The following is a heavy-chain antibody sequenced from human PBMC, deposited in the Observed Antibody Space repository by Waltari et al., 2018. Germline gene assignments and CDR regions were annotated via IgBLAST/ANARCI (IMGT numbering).Heavy chain of an antibody. V-gene: IGHV3-21*01. CDR3: ASLWTHYDILTGLVGYYYGMDV. CDR1: GFTFSSYS. CDR2: ISSSSSYI. Sequence: EVQLVESGGGLVKPGGSLRLSCAASGFTFSSYSMNWVRQAPGQGLEWVSSISSSSSYIYYADSGKGRFTISIDNAKNSLYLQMNSLRAEDTAVYYCASLWTHYDILTGLVGYYYGMDVWGQGTTVTVSS. D-gene: IGHD3-9*01. J-gene: IGHJ6*02.